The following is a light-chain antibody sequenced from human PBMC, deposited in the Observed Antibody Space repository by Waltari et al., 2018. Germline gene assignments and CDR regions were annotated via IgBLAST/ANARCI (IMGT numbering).Light chain of an antibody. CDR1: QGIGNN. V-gene: IGKV1-13*02. Sequence: AIQMTQSPSSLSASVGDTVTITCQASQGIGNNLNWYQQKPGKAPKLLISRASSLQSAIPARFSGSGSGTDVTLTISSRQPEDVATYYCQQGDSYPLTFGPGTKLDIK. CDR3: QQGDSYPLT. CDR2: RAS. J-gene: IGKJ3*01.